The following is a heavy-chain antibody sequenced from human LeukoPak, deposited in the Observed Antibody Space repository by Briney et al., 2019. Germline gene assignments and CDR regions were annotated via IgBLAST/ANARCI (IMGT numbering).Heavy chain of an antibody. J-gene: IGHJ4*02. V-gene: IGHV3-30*18. D-gene: IGHD3-10*01. CDR2: ISYDGSNK. CDR1: GFTFNNYG. CDR3: AKDRGFGVFFQYYFHY. Sequence: PGGSLRLSYAASGFTFNNYGMHWVRQAPGKGLEWVAVISYDGSNKYYADSVKGRFTISRDNSKNTLYLRMNSLRAEDTAVYYCAKDRGFGVFFQYYFHYWGQGTLVTVSS.